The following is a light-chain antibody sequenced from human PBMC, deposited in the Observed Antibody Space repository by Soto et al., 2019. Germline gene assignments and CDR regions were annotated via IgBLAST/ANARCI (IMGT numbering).Light chain of an antibody. J-gene: IGLJ2*01. CDR3: SSYTSSSTPI. V-gene: IGLV2-14*01. CDR1: SSDVAGYNY. CDR2: DVS. Sequence: QSVLTQPASVSGSPGQSITISCTGTSSDVAGYNYVSWYQQHPGKAPKLMIYDVSNRPSGVSNRFSGSKSDNTASLTISGLQAEDEADYYCSSYTSSSTPIFGGGTKLTVL.